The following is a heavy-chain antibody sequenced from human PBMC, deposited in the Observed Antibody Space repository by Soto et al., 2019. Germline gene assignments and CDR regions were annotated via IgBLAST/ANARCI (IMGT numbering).Heavy chain of an antibody. CDR3: VGTRRDHIAVAGNKSFDY. Sequence: SETLSLTCTVSGGSISSGGYYWSWIRQHPGKGLEWIGYIYYSGSTYYNPSLKSRVTISVDTSKNQFSLKLSSVTAADTAVYYCVGTRRDHIAVAGNKSFDYWGQGTLVTVSS. J-gene: IGHJ4*02. CDR1: GGSISSGGYY. D-gene: IGHD6-19*01. CDR2: IYYSGST. V-gene: IGHV4-31*03.